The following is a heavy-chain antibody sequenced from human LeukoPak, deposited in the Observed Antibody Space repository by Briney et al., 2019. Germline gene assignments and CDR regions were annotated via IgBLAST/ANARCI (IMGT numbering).Heavy chain of an antibody. CDR1: GYTFTSYD. CDR2: INPNSGGT. V-gene: IGHV1-2*02. D-gene: IGHD3-22*01. J-gene: IGHJ4*02. Sequence: SVKVSCKASGYTFTSYDINWVRQATGQGLEWMGWINPNSGGTNYAQKFQGRVTLTRDTSIRTAYMELSRLRSDDTAVYYCARSTAYYFDSGGYLLDYWGQGTLVTVSS. CDR3: ARSTAYYFDSGGYLLDY.